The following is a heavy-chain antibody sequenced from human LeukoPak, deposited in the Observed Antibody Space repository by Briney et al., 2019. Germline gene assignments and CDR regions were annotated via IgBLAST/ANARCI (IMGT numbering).Heavy chain of an antibody. CDR3: ARGYYYDSSGYSMSLYYYYYHMDV. CDR2: ISSGSGTI. D-gene: IGHD3-22*01. Sequence: GGSLRLSCAASGFTFSRYSMNWVRQAPGKGLEWVSYISSGSGTIYYVDSVKGRFTISRDNAKNSLYLQMNSLRAEDTAVYYCARGYYYDSSGYSMSLYYYYYHMDVWGKGTTVTVSS. CDR1: GFTFSRYS. V-gene: IGHV3-48*01. J-gene: IGHJ6*03.